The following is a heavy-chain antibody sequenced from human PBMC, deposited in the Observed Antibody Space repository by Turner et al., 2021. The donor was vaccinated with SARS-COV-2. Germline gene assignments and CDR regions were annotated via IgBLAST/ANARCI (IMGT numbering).Heavy chain of an antibody. CDR2: VDPEDVET. J-gene: IGHJ6*02. D-gene: IGHD6-19*01. CDR1: GYTLIELS. Sequence: QVQLVQSGAEVKKPAASVQVSCKVFGYTLIELSMHWVRQAPGKGLEWMGGVDPEDVETIYAQKFQGRVTMTEDTSTDTAYMELSSLRSEDTAVYYCATVFAVAGLSYGMDVWGQGTTVTVSS. CDR3: ATVFAVAGLSYGMDV. V-gene: IGHV1-24*01.